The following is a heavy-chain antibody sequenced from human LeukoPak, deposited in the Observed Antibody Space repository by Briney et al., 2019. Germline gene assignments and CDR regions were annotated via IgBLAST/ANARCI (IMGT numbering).Heavy chain of an antibody. Sequence: GGSLRLSCPASGFTFSSYAMSWVRQAPGRGLEWVSAIIGSGGSTYYADSVKGRFTISRDNSKNTLYLQMNSLRAEDTAVYYCAKDRTSSGWSYYFDYWGQGTLVTVSS. D-gene: IGHD6-19*01. J-gene: IGHJ4*02. CDR2: IIGSGGST. CDR1: GFTFSSYA. CDR3: AKDRTSSGWSYYFDY. V-gene: IGHV3-23*01.